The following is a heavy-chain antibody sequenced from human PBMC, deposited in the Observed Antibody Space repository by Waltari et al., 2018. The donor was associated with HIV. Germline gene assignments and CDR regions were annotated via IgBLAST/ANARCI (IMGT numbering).Heavy chain of an antibody. CDR1: GFTFSSYS. J-gene: IGHJ4*02. Sequence: EVQLVESGGGLVQPGGSLRLSCAASGFTFSSYSMNWVRQAPGKGLEWVSYISSSSSTIYYADSVKGRFTISRDNAKNSLYLQMNSLRAEDTAVYYCARDYGPGIFDWSYYFDYWGQGTLVTVSS. V-gene: IGHV3-48*04. CDR2: ISSSSSTI. CDR3: ARDYGPGIFDWSYYFDY. D-gene: IGHD3-9*01.